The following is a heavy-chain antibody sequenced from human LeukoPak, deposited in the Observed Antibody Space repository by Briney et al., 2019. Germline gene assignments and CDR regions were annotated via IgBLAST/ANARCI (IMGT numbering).Heavy chain of an antibody. CDR2: ISSSSSYT. V-gene: IGHV3-11*06. CDR1: GFIFSDYY. Sequence: GGSLRLSCAASGFIFSDYYISWIRQAPGRGLYWVSYISSSSSYTNYADSVKGRFTISRDNTKNSLYLQMNSLRAEDTAVYYCARGYGSGIFPFDYWGQGSLVIVSS. J-gene: IGHJ4*02. D-gene: IGHD3-10*01. CDR3: ARGYGSGIFPFDY.